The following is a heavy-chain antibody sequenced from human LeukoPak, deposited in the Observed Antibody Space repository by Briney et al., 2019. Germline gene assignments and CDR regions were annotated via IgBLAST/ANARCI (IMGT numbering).Heavy chain of an antibody. CDR2: ISAYNGNT. J-gene: IGHJ4*02. CDR3: ARASDSSGSDFDY. D-gene: IGHD3-22*01. V-gene: IGHV1-18*01. CDR1: GYTFTSYG. Sequence: SVKVSCKASGYTFTSYGIGWVLQAPGQGLEWIGWISAYNGNTNYAQKLQGRVTMTTDTSTSTAYMELRSLRSDDTAVYYCARASDSSGSDFDYWGQGTLVTVSS.